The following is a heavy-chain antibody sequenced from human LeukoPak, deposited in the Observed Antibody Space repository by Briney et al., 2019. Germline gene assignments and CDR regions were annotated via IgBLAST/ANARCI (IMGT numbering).Heavy chain of an antibody. V-gene: IGHV3-9*01. CDR3: AKDRTYSAYAALDY. J-gene: IGHJ4*02. CDR2: ISWNSGCA. D-gene: IGHD5-12*01. CDR1: GFTFDDYS. Sequence: GGSLRLSCAASGFTFDDYSMHWVRQAPGKGLEWVSGISWNSGCAGYADSVKGRFTISRDSAKNSLYLQMNSLRTEDTALYYCAKDRTYSAYAALDYWGQGTLVTVSS.